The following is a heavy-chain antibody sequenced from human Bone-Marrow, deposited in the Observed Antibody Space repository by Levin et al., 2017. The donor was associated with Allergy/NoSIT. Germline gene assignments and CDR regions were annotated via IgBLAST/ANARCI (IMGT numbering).Heavy chain of an antibody. Sequence: SFPPLFPPSPPLPLPFPFSGFSLSSYGVGVGWIRQPPGKALEWLAVIYWDDDKRYNPSLQSRLTITKDTSNDQVVLTMTNMDTVDTATYYCAKRGSWAGNNWDTGYMDYWGQGRLVTVSS. D-gene: IGHD1-1*01. V-gene: IGHV2-5*02. CDR2: IYWDDDK. J-gene: IGHJ4*02. CDR1: GFSLSSYGVG. CDR3: AKRGSWAGNNWDTGYMDY.